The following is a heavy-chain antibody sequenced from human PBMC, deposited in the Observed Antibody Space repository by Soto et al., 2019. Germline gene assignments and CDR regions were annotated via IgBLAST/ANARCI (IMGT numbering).Heavy chain of an antibody. CDR1: GFTFDDYT. V-gene: IGHV3-43*01. J-gene: IGHJ6*02. CDR2: ISWDGGST. CDR3: AKANWNDLTLDV. D-gene: IGHD1-1*01. Sequence: GGSLRLSCAASGFTFDDYTMHWVRQAPGKGLEWVSLISWDGGSTYYADSVKGRFTISRDNSKNSLYLQMNSLRTEDTALYYCAKANWNDLTLDVWGQGTTVTVSS.